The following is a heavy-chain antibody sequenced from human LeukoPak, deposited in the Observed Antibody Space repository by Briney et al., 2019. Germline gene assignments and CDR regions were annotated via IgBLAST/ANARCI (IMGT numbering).Heavy chain of an antibody. V-gene: IGHV4-61*05. CDR3: ARGEAGATTDFDY. CDR1: GGSISSRPYH. J-gene: IGHJ4*02. D-gene: IGHD1-26*01. Sequence: SETLSLTCTVSGGSISSRPYHWGWIRQPPGKGLEWIGYIYYSGSTNYNPSLKSRVTISLDTSKNQFSLRLSSVTAADTAVYYCARGEAGATTDFDYWGQGTLVTVSS. CDR2: IYYSGST.